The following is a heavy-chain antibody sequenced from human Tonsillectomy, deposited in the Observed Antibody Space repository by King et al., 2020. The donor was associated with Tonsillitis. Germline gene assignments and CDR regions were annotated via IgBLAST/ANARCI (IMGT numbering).Heavy chain of an antibody. Sequence: VQLVESGGGLVQPGGSLRLSCAASGFTFSSHSMNWVRQAPGKGLEWVSYISSSSDTIYYADSVKGRFTISRDNAKNSLFLQMNSLRAEDTAVYYCAGESFRELFSIYYYYYYYMDVWGKGTTVTVSS. CDR2: ISSSSDTI. J-gene: IGHJ6*03. CDR1: GFTFSSHS. V-gene: IGHV3-48*01. CDR3: AGESFRELFSIYYYYYYYMDV. D-gene: IGHD3-10*01.